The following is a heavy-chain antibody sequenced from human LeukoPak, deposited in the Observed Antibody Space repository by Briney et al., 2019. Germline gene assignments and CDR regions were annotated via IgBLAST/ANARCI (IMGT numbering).Heavy chain of an antibody. D-gene: IGHD2-2*01. Sequence: ASVKVSCKASGYTFSSYDINWVRQATGQGLEWMGWMNPNSGNTGYAQKFQGRVTMTRNTSISTAYMEVSSLRSEDTAVYYCARSVPLPYYYYGMDVWGQGTTVTVSS. V-gene: IGHV1-8*01. CDR1: GYTFSSYD. J-gene: IGHJ6*02. CDR2: MNPNSGNT. CDR3: ARSVPLPYYYYGMDV.